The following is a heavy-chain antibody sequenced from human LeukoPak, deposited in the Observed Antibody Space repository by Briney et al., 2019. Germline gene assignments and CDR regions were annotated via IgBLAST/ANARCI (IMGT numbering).Heavy chain of an antibody. V-gene: IGHV1-46*01. J-gene: IGHJ4*02. CDR2: INLSGGST. D-gene: IGHD1-26*01. CDR1: GYTFTSYY. CDR3: ARSPPPIVGAKEGVDY. Sequence: ASVKVSCKASGYTFTSYYMHWVRQAPGQGLEWMGIINLSGGSTSYAQKFQGRVTMTRDTSTSTVYMELSSLRSEDTAVYYCARSPPPIVGAKEGVDYWGQGTLVTVSS.